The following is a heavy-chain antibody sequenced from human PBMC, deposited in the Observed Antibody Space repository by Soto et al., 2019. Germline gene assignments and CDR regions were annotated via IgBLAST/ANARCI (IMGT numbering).Heavy chain of an antibody. V-gene: IGHV4-30-2*01. D-gene: IGHD5-12*01. Sequence: SETRSLTCAVSGGSISSGDYSWSWIRQPPGKGLKWIGYIYHSGSTYYNPSLKSRVTISVDRSKNQFSLKLTSVTAADTAVYYCSRARGYSGHAPHANWFDPWGPGTLVTVSS. CDR1: GGSISSGDYS. CDR2: IYHSGST. CDR3: SRARGYSGHAPHANWFDP. J-gene: IGHJ5*02.